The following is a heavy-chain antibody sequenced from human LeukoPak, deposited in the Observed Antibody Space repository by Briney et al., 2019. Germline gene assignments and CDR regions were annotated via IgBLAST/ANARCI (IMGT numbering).Heavy chain of an antibody. CDR3: ARRGAAAGYFDN. D-gene: IGHD6-13*01. CDR1: GYSFTSYW. Sequence: GESLQISCKGSGYSFTSYWIGWVSQMPGKGLEWMGIIYPGDSDTIYSPSFQGQVTISADKSIGTAYLQWSSLKASDTAMYYCARRGAAAGYFDNWGQGTLVTVSS. V-gene: IGHV5-51*01. CDR2: IYPGDSDT. J-gene: IGHJ4*02.